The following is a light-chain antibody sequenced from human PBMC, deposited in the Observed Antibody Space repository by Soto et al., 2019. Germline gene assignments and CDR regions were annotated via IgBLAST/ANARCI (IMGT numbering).Light chain of an antibody. CDR3: QQTYSTPPT. J-gene: IGKJ1*01. V-gene: IGKV1-39*01. Sequence: DIQMTQYPSSLSASVGDRVTITCRASQSISTYLNWYQQKAGLAPKLLIYAASSLQSGGPSRFSGSGSGTDFTLTISSLQPEDFATYYCQQTYSTPPTFGQGTKVEIK. CDR2: AAS. CDR1: QSISTY.